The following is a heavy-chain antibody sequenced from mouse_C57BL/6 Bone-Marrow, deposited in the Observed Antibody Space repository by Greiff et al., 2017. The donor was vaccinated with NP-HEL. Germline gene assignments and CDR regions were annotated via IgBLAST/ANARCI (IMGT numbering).Heavy chain of an antibody. D-gene: IGHD2-3*01. CDR2: ITPSGET. Sequence: QVQLQQSGPGLVKPSQSLFLTCSTTGFPITSGYYWIWIRQSPGKPLEWMGYITPSGETFYNPSLQSPISITRETSKNQFFLQLNSVTTEYTAMYYCAGDYDGYWYFDVWGTGTTVTVSA. CDR1: GFPITSGYY. CDR3: AGDYDGYWYFDV. J-gene: IGHJ1*03. V-gene: IGHV12-3*01.